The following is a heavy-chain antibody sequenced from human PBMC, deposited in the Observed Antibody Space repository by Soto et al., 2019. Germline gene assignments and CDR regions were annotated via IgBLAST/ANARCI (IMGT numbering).Heavy chain of an antibody. J-gene: IGHJ4*02. V-gene: IGHV3-15*01. CDR1: GFTFSNAW. CDR3: TLTTGDAFDY. Sequence: GGSLRLSCAASGFTFSNAWMSWVRQAPGKGLEWVGHIKSKTDGGTTDYAAPVKGRFTISRDDSKNTLYLQMNSLKTEDTAVYYCTLTTGDAFDYWGQGTLVTVSS. CDR2: IKSKTDGGTT. D-gene: IGHD7-27*01.